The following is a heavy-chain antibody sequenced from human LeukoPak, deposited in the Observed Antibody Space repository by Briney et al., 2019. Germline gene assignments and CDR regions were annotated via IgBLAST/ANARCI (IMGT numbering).Heavy chain of an antibody. J-gene: IGHJ4*02. Sequence: PGGSLRLSCAASGFIFSTHGMQWVRQAPGKGLEWVSLISYDGSTKYYADSVEGRFTMSRDNSKSTLYLQLNSLRVEDTGVYYCAKDRHFYGAGTYYNLDYWGQGTLVTISS. CDR3: AKDRHFYGAGTYYNLDY. CDR1: GFIFSTHG. D-gene: IGHD3-10*01. CDR2: ISYDGSTK. V-gene: IGHV3-30*18.